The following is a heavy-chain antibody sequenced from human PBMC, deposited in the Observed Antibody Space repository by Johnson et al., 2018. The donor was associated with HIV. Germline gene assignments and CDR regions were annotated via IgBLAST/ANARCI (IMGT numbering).Heavy chain of an antibody. CDR3: AKDIGVWDSSGLALDAFDI. J-gene: IGHJ3*02. CDR1: GFTFSDYY. D-gene: IGHD3-22*01. CDR2: ISSSGTTI. V-gene: IGHV3-11*01. Sequence: QLVESGGGLVKPGGSLRLSCAASGFTFSDYYMSWIRQAPGKGLEWVSYISSSGTTIYYADSVKGRFTISRDNAKNSLYLQMNSLRAEDTALYYCAKDIGVWDSSGLALDAFDIWGQGTMVTVSS.